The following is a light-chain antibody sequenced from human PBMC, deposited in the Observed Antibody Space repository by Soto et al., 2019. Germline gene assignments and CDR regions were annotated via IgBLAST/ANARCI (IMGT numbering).Light chain of an antibody. J-gene: IGKJ1*01. Sequence: DIVLTQSPGTLSLSPGERATLCCRASQSLRSTFLAWYQQQPGRAPRLLLYCAYTRATGVPDRFSGSGSGTDFTLTISRLEPEDLAVYYCKYFGASARWSFGQGTAVELK. CDR3: KYFGASARWS. CDR1: QSLRSTF. V-gene: IGKV3-20*01. CDR2: CAY.